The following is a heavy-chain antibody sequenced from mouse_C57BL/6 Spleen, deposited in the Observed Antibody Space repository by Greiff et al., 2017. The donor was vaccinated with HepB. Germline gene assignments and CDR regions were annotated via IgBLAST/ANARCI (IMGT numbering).Heavy chain of an antibody. D-gene: IGHD1-1*01. CDR1: GFTFSDYG. V-gene: IGHV5-17*01. CDR2: ISSGSSTI. CDR3: ARFKIYYYGSGAMDY. Sequence: EVKLVESGGGLVKPGGSLKLSCAASGFTFSDYGMHWVRQAPEKGLEWVAYISSGSSTIYYADTVKGRFTISRDNAKNTLFLQMTSLRSEETAMYYCARFKIYYYGSGAMDYWGQGTPVTVSS. J-gene: IGHJ4*01.